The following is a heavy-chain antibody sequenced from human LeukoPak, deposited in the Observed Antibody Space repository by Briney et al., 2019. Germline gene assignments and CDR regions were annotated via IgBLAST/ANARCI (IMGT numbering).Heavy chain of an antibody. Sequence: SETLSLTCAVSGGSISSSNWWSWVRQPPGKGLEWIGEIYHSGSTNYNPSLKSRVTISVDKSKNQFSLKLSSVTAADTAVYYCARGRGWLQLRGLPYVNWLDPWGQGTLVTVSS. CDR2: IYHSGST. CDR1: GGSISSSNW. D-gene: IGHD5-24*01. CDR3: ARGRGWLQLRGLPYVNWLDP. J-gene: IGHJ5*02. V-gene: IGHV4-4*02.